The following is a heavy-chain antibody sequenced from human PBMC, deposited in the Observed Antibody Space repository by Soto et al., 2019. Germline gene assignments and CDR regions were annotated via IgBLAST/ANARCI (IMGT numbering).Heavy chain of an antibody. CDR1: GGSISSYY. CDR3: ARGMRTVGNWFDP. J-gene: IGHJ5*02. V-gene: IGHV4-59*01. CDR2: IYYSGST. Sequence: SETLSLTCTVSGGSISSYYWSWIRQPPGKGLEWIGYIYYSGSTNYNPSLKSRVTISVDTSKNQFSLKLSSVTAADTAVYYCARGMRTVGNWFDPWGQGTLVTVSS. D-gene: IGHD4-17*01.